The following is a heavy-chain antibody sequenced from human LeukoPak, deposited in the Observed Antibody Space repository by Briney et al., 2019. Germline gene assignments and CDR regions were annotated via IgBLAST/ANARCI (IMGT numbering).Heavy chain of an antibody. D-gene: IGHD1-1*01. CDR1: GFTFSNYG. CDR2: IWYDGSNK. CDR3: ARDGPTYRDGFDV. Sequence: GGSLRLSCAASGFTFSNYGMHWVRQAPGKGLEWVTFIWYDGSNKYYADSVKGRFTISRDDSKNTLYLQLNSLRAEDTAVYYCARDGPTYRDGFDVWGQGTTVTVSS. J-gene: IGHJ6*02. V-gene: IGHV3-33*01.